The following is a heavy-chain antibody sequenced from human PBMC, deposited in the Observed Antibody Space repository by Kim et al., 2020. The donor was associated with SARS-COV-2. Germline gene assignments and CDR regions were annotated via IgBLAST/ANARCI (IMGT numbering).Heavy chain of an antibody. CDR1: GFTFSSYS. D-gene: IGHD2-21*01. CDR2: ITNTGGYI. CDR3: ARDSLFSSDYYFDY. V-gene: IGHV3-21*01. Sequence: GGSLRLSCAASGFTFSSYSMNWVRQAPGKGLEWVSSITNTGGYIFYADSVKGRFTISRDNAKNSLYLQMNSLRAEDTAVYYCARDSLFSSDYYFDYWGQG. J-gene: IGHJ4*02.